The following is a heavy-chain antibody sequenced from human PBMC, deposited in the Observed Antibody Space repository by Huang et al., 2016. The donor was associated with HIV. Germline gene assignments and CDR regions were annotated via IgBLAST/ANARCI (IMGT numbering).Heavy chain of an antibody. CDR1: GVSISNSRYY. D-gene: IGHD2-21*02. CDR3: SRQDEKGYCAGDCSNHYYFGLDV. Sequence: QLQLQESGPGLVKPSETLSLTCTVSGVSISNSRYYWGWIHQPPGKGLEYIGSIYYSGCTYYNPSLKSRITMSSDSSKNQFSLKLNSVTAADTAVYYCSRQDEKGYCAGDCSNHYYFGLDVWGHGTTVTVS. CDR2: IYYSGCT. V-gene: IGHV4-39*01. J-gene: IGHJ6*02.